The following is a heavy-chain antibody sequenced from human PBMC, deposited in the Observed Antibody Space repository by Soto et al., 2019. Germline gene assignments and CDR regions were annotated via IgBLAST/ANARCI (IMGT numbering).Heavy chain of an antibody. J-gene: IGHJ6*02. Sequence: PGGSLRLSCAASGFTFSSYGMHWVRQAPGKGLEWVAVISYDGSNKYYADSVKGRFTISRDNSKNTLYLQMNSLRAEDTAVYYCAKEKDRQLVNYGMDVWGQGTTVTVSS. CDR3: AKEKDRQLVNYGMDV. V-gene: IGHV3-30*18. CDR1: GFTFSSYG. CDR2: ISYDGSNK. D-gene: IGHD6-6*01.